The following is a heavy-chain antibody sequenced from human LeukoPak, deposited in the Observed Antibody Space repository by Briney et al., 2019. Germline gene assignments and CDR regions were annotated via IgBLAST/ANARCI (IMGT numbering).Heavy chain of an antibody. CDR1: GGSFSDSF. CDR2: VYHSGTT. D-gene: IGHD5-18*01. V-gene: IGHV4-34*01. J-gene: IGHJ6*04. Sequence: PSETLSLTCTVYGGSFSDSFWGWIRQPPGKGLEWIGEVYHSGTTHYSPSLQSRVTISADPPKNQFFLRVNSVTAADTAVYYCARRHSHGRNFYYYGMDVWGEGTTVTVSS. CDR3: ARRHSHGRNFYYYGMDV.